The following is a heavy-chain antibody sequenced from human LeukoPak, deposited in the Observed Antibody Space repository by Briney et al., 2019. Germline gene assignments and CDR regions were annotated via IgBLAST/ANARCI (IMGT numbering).Heavy chain of an antibody. CDR3: ARDTHTGSYPKYYLDY. V-gene: IGHV1-2*02. D-gene: IGHD1-26*01. CDR2: INPNSGGT. J-gene: IGHJ4*02. CDR1: GYTFTGYY. Sequence: VASVKVSCKASGYTFTGYYIHWVRQAPGQGLEWMGWINPNSGGTNYAQKFQGRVTVTRDTSISTAYMELSSLRSDDTAVYYCARDTHTGSYPKYYLDYWGQGTLVTVSS.